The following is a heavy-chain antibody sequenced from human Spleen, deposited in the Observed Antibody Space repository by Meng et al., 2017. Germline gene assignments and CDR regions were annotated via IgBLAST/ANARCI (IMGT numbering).Heavy chain of an antibody. CDR1: GGSIMNGGYY. CDR3: ARNWGGDGYNYRGYFDY. V-gene: IGHV4-31*03. CDR2: IYYSGST. J-gene: IGHJ4*02. D-gene: IGHD5-24*01. Sequence: QVQLQESGPGLVRPSQTLSLTCTVSGGSIMNGGYYWSWIREHPGEGLEWIGYIYYSGSTHYSPSLKSRVTISIDTSKNQFSLKVNSVTTADTAVYYCARNWGGDGYNYRGYFDYWGQGTLVTVSS.